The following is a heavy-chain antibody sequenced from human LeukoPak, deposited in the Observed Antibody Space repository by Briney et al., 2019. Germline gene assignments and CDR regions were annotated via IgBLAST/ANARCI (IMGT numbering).Heavy chain of an antibody. D-gene: IGHD3-10*01. CDR1: GGSISSSSHY. Sequence: SGTLSLTCTVSGGSISSSSHYWGWIRQPPGKGLEWIGSTHFSGSTYYNPSLKSRVTISVDTSKNQFSLKLSSVTAADTAVYYCARQIGFITMVRGVTAEYFQHWGQGTLVTVSS. V-gene: IGHV4-39*01. CDR3: ARQIGFITMVRGVTAEYFQH. J-gene: IGHJ1*01. CDR2: THFSGST.